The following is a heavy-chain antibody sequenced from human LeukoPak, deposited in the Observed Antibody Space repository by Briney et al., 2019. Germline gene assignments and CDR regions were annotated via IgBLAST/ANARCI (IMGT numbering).Heavy chain of an antibody. CDR3: GRGFAQVRGVFLDY. CDR1: GFTFSSYW. CDR2: INSDGSST. D-gene: IGHD3-10*01. J-gene: IGHJ4*02. V-gene: IGHV3-74*01. Sequence: PGGSLRLSCEASGFTFSSYWMHWVRQAPGKGLVWVSRINSDGSSTSYADSVKGRFTISRDNVKNTLYLQVNSLRGEDTAVYYCGRGFAQVRGVFLDYWGQGTLVTVSS.